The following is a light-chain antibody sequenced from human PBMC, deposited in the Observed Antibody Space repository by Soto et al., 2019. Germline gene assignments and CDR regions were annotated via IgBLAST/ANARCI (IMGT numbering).Light chain of an antibody. CDR1: SSDIGGYDY. V-gene: IGLV2-14*01. Sequence: QSVLTQPASVSGSPGQSITISCTGTSSDIGGYDYVTWYQQHPGRLPKLMIYGVSNRPSGVSNRFSGSKSGNTASLTISGLQAADEADYYCSSYTSGSTLVIFGGGTKLTVL. CDR2: GVS. J-gene: IGLJ2*01. CDR3: SSYTSGSTLVI.